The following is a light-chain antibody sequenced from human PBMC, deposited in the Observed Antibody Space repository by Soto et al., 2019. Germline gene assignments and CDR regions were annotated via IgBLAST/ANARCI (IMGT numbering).Light chain of an antibody. CDR1: SSDVGGYNY. CDR3: SSYTSTNHVV. J-gene: IGLJ2*01. CDR2: EVT. Sequence: QSVLTQPASVSGSPGQSITISCTGTSSDVGGYNYVSWCQQHPGKAPKLVIYEVTKRPSGVSNRFSGSKSGNTASLTISGLQAEDETDYHCSSYTSTNHVVFGGGTKLTVL. V-gene: IGLV2-14*01.